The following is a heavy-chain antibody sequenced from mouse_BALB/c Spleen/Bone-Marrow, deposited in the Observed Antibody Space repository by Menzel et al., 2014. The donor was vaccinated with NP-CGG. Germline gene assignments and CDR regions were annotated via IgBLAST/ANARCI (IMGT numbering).Heavy chain of an antibody. D-gene: IGHD2-2*01. V-gene: IGHV2-6-7*01. CDR3: ARDNYGYDY. J-gene: IGHJ2*01. CDR2: IWGDGST. Sequence: VMLVESGPGLVAPSQSLSITCTVSGFSLTGYCVNWVRQPPGKGLEWLGMIWGDGSTDYNSALKSRLSISKDNSKSQVFLKMNSLQTDDTARYYCARDNYGYDYWGQGATLTVSS. CDR1: GFSLTGYC.